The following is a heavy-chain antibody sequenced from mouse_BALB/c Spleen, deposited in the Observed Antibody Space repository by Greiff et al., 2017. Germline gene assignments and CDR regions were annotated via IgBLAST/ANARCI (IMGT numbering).Heavy chain of an antibody. CDR3: TRGGGSSSYWYFDV. CDR2: IYPGNSDT. J-gene: IGHJ1*01. D-gene: IGHD1-1*01. V-gene: IGHV1-5*01. CDR1: GYSFTSYW. Sequence: EVKLQESGTVLARPGASVKMSCKASGYSFTSYWMHWVKQRPGQGLEWIGAIYPGNSDTSYNQKFKGKAKLTAVTSASTAYMELSSLTNEDSAVYYCTRGGGSSSYWYFDVWGAGTTVTVSS.